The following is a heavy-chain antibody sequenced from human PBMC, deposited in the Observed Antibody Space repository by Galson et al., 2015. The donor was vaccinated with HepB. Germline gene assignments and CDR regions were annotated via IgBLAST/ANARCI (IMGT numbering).Heavy chain of an antibody. D-gene: IGHD3-22*01. CDR1: GGSISSSSYY. J-gene: IGHJ1*01. CDR2: IYYSGST. V-gene: IGHV4-39*01. CDR3: ARHRRKVVIKGGADQH. Sequence: SETLSLTCTVSGGSISSSSYYWGWIRQPPGKGLEWIGSIYYSGSTYYNPSLKSRVTISVDTSKNQFSLKLSSVTAADTAVYYCARHRRKVVIKGGADQHWGQGTLVTVSS.